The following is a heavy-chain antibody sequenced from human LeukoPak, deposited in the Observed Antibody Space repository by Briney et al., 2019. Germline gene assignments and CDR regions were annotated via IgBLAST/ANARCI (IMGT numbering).Heavy chain of an antibody. Sequence: GGSLRLSCAASGFTFSSYSMNWVRQAPGKGLEWVSSISSSSSYIYYADSVKGRFTISRDNAKNSLYLQMNSLRAEDTAVYYCARDRPPDCSSTSCYKWDAFDIWGQGTMVTVSS. V-gene: IGHV3-21*01. J-gene: IGHJ3*02. CDR3: ARDRPPDCSSTSCYKWDAFDI. CDR2: ISSSSSYI. D-gene: IGHD2-2*02. CDR1: GFTFSSYS.